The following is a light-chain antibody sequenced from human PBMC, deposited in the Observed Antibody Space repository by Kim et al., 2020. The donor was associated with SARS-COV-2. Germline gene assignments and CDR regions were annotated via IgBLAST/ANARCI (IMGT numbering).Light chain of an antibody. J-gene: IGLJ2*01. CDR1: SSNIGSNP. V-gene: IGLV1-44*01. CDR2: SNN. CDR3: ASWDDSLNGPI. Sequence: GQRVTMSCSGSSSNIGSNPVNWYRLLPGTAPKLVIYSNNQRPSGVPDRFSGSKSGTSASLAISGLQSEDEADYHCASWDDSLNGPIFGGGTQLTGL.